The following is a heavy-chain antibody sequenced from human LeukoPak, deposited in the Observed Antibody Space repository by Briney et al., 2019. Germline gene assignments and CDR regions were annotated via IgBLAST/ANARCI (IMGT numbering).Heavy chain of an antibody. CDR2: INPNSGGT. CDR1: GYTFTGYY. V-gene: IGHV1-2*02. D-gene: IGHD1/OR15-1a*01. Sequence: ASVKVSCKASGYTFTGYYMHWVRQAPGQGLEWMGWINPNSGGTNYAQKFQGRVTMTRDTSISTACMELSRLRSDDTAVYYCARELEQRPYYGMDVWGQGTTVTVSS. J-gene: IGHJ6*02. CDR3: ARELEQRPYYGMDV.